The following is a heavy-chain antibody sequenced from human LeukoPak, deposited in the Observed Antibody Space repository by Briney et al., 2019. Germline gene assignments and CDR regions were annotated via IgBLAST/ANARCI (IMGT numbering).Heavy chain of an antibody. Sequence: GGSLRLSCAASGFTFSSYWMSWVRQAPGKGLEWVANIKQDGSEKYYVDSVKGRFTISRDNAKNSLYLQMNSLRAEDTAVYYCAREGAYHYDSGGYRNWFDPWGQGTLVTVSS. J-gene: IGHJ5*02. D-gene: IGHD3-22*01. CDR2: IKQDGSEK. V-gene: IGHV3-7*01. CDR3: AREGAYHYDSGGYRNWFDP. CDR1: GFTFSSYW.